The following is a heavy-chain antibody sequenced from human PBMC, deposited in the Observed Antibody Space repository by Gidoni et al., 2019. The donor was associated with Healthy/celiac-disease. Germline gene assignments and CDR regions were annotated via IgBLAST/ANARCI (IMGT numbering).Heavy chain of an antibody. J-gene: IGHJ3*02. V-gene: IGHV3-23*01. D-gene: IGHD2-2*01. CDR3: AKFLLGYCSSTSCRDAFDI. CDR2: SSGSGGST. Sequence: EVQLLESGGGLVQPGGSLRLSCAAPGFTFRSYAMCWVRQAPGKGLEWVSASSGSGGSTYYADSVKGRFTISRDNSKNTLYRQMNSLRAEDTAVYYCAKFLLGYCSSTSCRDAFDIWGQGTMVTVSS. CDR1: GFTFRSYA.